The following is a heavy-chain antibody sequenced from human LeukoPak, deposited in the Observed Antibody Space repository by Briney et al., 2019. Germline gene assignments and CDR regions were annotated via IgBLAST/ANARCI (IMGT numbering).Heavy chain of an antibody. D-gene: IGHD4-17*01. Sequence: ASVKVSCKASGGTFSSYAISWVRQAPGQGLEWMGGIIPIFGTANYAQKFQGRVTITTDESTSTAYMELSSLRSEDTAVYYCATQGSYGDYGYWGQGTLVTVSS. CDR3: ATQGSYGDYGY. J-gene: IGHJ4*02. CDR2: IIPIFGTA. V-gene: IGHV1-69*05. CDR1: GGTFSSYA.